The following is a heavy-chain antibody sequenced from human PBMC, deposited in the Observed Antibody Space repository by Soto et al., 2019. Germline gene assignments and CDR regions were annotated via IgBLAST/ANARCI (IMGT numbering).Heavy chain of an antibody. D-gene: IGHD2-21*01. V-gene: IGHV3-7*01. J-gene: IGHJ4*02. CDR3: VREDWHRFDS. CDR1: GFMFSAYW. Sequence: EVQLVESGGRLVQPGGSLRLSCAASGFMFSAYWMSWVRQDPGKGLEWVATIRGGASDKFYVDSVKGRFTISRDDSKNTLYLQMNSLRDEDTAVYYCVREDWHRFDSWGQGTLVTVSS. CDR2: IRGGASDK.